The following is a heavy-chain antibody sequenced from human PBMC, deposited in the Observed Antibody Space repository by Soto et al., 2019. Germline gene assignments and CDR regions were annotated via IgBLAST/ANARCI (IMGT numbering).Heavy chain of an antibody. CDR3: ARVGTGTTWAGAYYYYYMDV. J-gene: IGHJ6*03. D-gene: IGHD1-7*01. CDR1: GYTFTSYD. Sequence: ASVKVSCKASGYTFTSYDINWVRQATGQGLEWMGWMNPNSGNTGYAQKFQGRVTMTRNTSISTAYMELSSLRSEDTAVYYCARVGTGTTWAGAYYYYYMDVWGKGTTVTVSS. CDR2: MNPNSGNT. V-gene: IGHV1-8*01.